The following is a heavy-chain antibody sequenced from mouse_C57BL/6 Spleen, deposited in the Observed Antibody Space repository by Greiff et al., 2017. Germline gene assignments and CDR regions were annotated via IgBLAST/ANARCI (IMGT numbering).Heavy chain of an antibody. J-gene: IGHJ4*01. Sequence: VQLQQSGPELVKPGASVKISCKASGYAFSSSWMNWVKQRPGKGLEWIGRIYPGDGDTNYNGKFKGKATLTADKSSSTAYMQLSSLTSEDSAVYFCARDYCYGSSYNAMDYWGQGTSVTVSS. CDR1: GYAFSSSW. D-gene: IGHD1-1*01. V-gene: IGHV1-82*01. CDR3: ARDYCYGSSYNAMDY. CDR2: IYPGDGDT.